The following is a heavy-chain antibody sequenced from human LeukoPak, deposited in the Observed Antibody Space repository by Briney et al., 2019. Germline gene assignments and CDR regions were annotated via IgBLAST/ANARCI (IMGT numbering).Heavy chain of an antibody. CDR3: ARQTGTDDY. Sequence: SETLSLTCTVPGGSISGSSYYWGCIRQPPGEGLEWIGSIYYSGSTYYHPSLKSRVTISVDTSKNQFSLKLSSVTAADTAVYYCARQTGTDDYGGRGTVVTVSS. J-gene: IGHJ4*02. CDR2: IYYSGST. D-gene: IGHD1-7*01. V-gene: IGHV4-39*01. CDR1: GGSISGSSYY.